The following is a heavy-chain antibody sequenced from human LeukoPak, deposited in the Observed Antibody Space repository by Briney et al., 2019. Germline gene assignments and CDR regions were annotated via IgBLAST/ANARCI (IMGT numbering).Heavy chain of an antibody. CDR3: AKDLAHTVTTPWFDP. Sequence: PGGSLRLAWAASGFTFSSYWMHWVRQAPGKGLGWVSRINSDGSSTSYADSVKGRLTISRDNAKNTLYLQMNSLRAEDTAVYYCAKDLAHTVTTPWFDPWGQGPLVSVFS. CDR1: GFTFSSYW. J-gene: IGHJ5*02. D-gene: IGHD4-17*01. CDR2: INSDGSST. V-gene: IGHV3-74*01.